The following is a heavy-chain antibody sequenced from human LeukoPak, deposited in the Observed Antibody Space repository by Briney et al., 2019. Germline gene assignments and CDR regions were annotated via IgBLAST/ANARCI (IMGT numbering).Heavy chain of an antibody. J-gene: IGHJ4*02. CDR2: IWYDGSNK. V-gene: IGHV3-33*03. D-gene: IGHD3-22*01. Sequence: GRSLRLSCAASGFTFSSYGMHWVRQAPGKGLEWVAVIWYDGSNKYYADSVKGRFTISRDNAKNSLYLQMNSLRAEDTAVYYCASMGYYYDSSGYYRYWGQGTLVTVSS. CDR1: GFTFSSYG. CDR3: ASMGYYYDSSGYYRY.